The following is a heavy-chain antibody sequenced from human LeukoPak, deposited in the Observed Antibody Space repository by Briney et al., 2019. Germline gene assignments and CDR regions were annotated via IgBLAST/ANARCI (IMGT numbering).Heavy chain of an antibody. Sequence: GGSLRLSCAAPGFTFSSYWMSWVRQAPGKGLEWVANIKQDGSQTYYEDSVKGRFTISRDNAKNSMYLQMNSLRAEDTAVYFCATDGRSGKHDFDYWGQGTLVTVSS. CDR3: ATDGRSGKHDFDY. J-gene: IGHJ4*02. CDR1: GFTFSSYW. V-gene: IGHV3-7*01. D-gene: IGHD3-10*01. CDR2: IKQDGSQT.